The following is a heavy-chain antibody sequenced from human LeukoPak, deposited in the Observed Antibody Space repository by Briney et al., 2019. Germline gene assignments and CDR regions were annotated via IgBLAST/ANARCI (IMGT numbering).Heavy chain of an antibody. Sequence: GGSLRLSCAASGFTFSNVWMSWVRQAPGKGLEWVGRISTKTDGGTTDYAAPVKGRFTISRDDSKNTLYLQMNSLKTEDTAVYYCAKSQLTTKAFDYWGQGTLVTVSS. CDR2: ISTKTDGGTT. CDR1: GFTFSNVW. V-gene: IGHV3-15*01. J-gene: IGHJ4*02. D-gene: IGHD1-1*01. CDR3: AKSQLTTKAFDY.